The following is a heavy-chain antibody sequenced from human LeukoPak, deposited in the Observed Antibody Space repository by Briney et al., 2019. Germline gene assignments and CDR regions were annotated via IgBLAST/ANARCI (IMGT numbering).Heavy chain of an antibody. CDR3: ARDYYDYVWGSYRYTNFDR. CDR1: GYTFTSYG. D-gene: IGHD3-16*02. Sequence: ASVKVSCKASGYTFTSYGISWVRQAPGQGLEWMGWISAYNGNTNYAQKLQGRVTMTTDTSTSTDYMELRSLRSDDTAVYYCARDYYDYVWGSYRYTNFDRWGQGTLVTVSS. V-gene: IGHV1-18*01. J-gene: IGHJ4*02. CDR2: ISAYNGNT.